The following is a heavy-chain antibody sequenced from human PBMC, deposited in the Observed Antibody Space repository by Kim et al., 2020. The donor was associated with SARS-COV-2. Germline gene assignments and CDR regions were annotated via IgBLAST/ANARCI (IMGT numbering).Heavy chain of an antibody. V-gene: IGHV1-18*01. Sequence: ASVKVSCKASGYTFTSYGISWVRQAPGQGLEWMGWISAYNGNTNYAQKLQGRVTMTTDTSTSTAYMELRSLRSDDTAVYYCARPPHPGYDYGDYYYYYGMDVWGQGTTVTVSS. CDR1: GYTFTSYG. J-gene: IGHJ6*02. CDR2: ISAYNGNT. D-gene: IGHD4-17*01. CDR3: ARPPHPGYDYGDYYYYYGMDV.